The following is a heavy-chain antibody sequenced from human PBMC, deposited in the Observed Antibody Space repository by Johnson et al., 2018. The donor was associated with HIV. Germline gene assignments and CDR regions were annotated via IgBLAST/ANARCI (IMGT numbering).Heavy chain of an antibody. V-gene: IGHV3-30*02. CDR1: GFTFSSYG. CDR3: ARGAYYDFWSGTSDGAFDI. J-gene: IGHJ3*02. D-gene: IGHD3-3*01. CDR2: IRYDGSNE. Sequence: QVQLVESGGGVVQPGGSLRLSCAASGFTFSSYGMHWVRQAPGKGLEWVAFIRYDGSNEYYADSVKGRFTISRDNARNSLYLQMNSLRAEDTAVYYCARGAYYDFWSGTSDGAFDIWGQGTMVTVSS.